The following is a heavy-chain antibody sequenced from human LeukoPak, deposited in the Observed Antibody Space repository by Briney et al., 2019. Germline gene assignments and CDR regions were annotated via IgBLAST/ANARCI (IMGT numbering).Heavy chain of an antibody. CDR3: ARGRYSSSPYFDY. J-gene: IGHJ4*02. V-gene: IGHV4-59*01. CDR1: GYSIGSSYY. CDR2: IYYSGST. Sequence: PSETLSLTCPVSGYSIGSSYYWSWIRQPPGKGLEWIGYIYYSGSTNYNPSLKSRVTISVDTSKNQFSLKLSSVTAADTAVYYCARGRYSSSPYFDYWGQGTLVTVSS. D-gene: IGHD6-6*01.